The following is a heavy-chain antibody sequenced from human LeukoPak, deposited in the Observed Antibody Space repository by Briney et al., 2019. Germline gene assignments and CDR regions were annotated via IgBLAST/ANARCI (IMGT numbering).Heavy chain of an antibody. Sequence: TSETLSLTCTVSGGSISSGDYYWSWIRQPPGKGLEWIGYIYYSGSTYYNPSLKSRVTISVDTSKNQFSLKLSSVTAADTAVYYCARGPYSDYAQFDYWGQGTLVTVSS. V-gene: IGHV4-30-4*08. CDR3: ARGPYSDYAQFDY. J-gene: IGHJ4*02. CDR2: IYYSGST. CDR1: GGSISSGDYY. D-gene: IGHD4-11*01.